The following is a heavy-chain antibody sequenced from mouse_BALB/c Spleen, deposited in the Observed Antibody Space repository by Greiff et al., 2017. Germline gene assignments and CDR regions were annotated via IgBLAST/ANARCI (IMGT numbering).Heavy chain of an antibody. V-gene: IGHV5-9-4*01. Sequence: EVHLVESGGGLVKPGGSLKLSCAASGFTFSSYAMSWVRQSPEKRLEWVAEISSGGSYTYYPDTVTGRFTISRDNAKNTLYLEMSSLRSEDTAMYYCARSSDAMDYWGQGTSVTVSS. J-gene: IGHJ4*01. CDR1: GFTFSSYA. CDR2: ISSGGSYT. CDR3: ARSSDAMDY.